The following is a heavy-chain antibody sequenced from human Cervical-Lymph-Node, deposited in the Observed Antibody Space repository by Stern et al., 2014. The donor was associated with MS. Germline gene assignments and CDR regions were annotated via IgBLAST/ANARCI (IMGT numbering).Heavy chain of an antibody. Sequence: QVQLQESGPELVKPSQTLSLTCTVSGGSISSGDYYWSWLRQPPGKGLEWIGYIDHSETTYYNPSLKSRLTIAIDTSKNQFSLRLTSVTAEDTAVYYCARDFTVAGSFDYWGQGTLVTVSS. CDR2: IDHSETT. J-gene: IGHJ4*02. D-gene: IGHD6-19*01. CDR3: ARDFTVAGSFDY. V-gene: IGHV4-30-4*01. CDR1: GGSISSGDYY.